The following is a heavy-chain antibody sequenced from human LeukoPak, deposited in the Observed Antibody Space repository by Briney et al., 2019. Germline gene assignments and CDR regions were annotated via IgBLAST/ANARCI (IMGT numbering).Heavy chain of an antibody. D-gene: IGHD1-26*01. CDR3: ARALWDFIVGAPYGMDV. CDR2: IYSGGST. J-gene: IGHJ6*02. V-gene: IGHV3-66*01. Sequence: PGGSLRLSCAASGFTVSSNYMSWVRQAPGKGLEWVSVIYSGGSTYYADSVKGRFTISRDNSKNTLYLQMNSLRAEDTAVYYCARALWDFIVGAPYGMDVWGQGTTVTVSS. CDR1: GFTVSSNY.